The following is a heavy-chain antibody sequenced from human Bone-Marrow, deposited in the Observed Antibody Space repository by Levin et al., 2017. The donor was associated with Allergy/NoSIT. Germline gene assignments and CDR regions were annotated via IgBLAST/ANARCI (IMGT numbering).Heavy chain of an antibody. CDR3: ERVSRSYWVIDY. CDR2: ISFSGGTI. Sequence: GGSLRLSCAASGFSLSDYYMTWIRQGPMKGLEWISYISFSGGTIFYADSVKGRFTISRDTAKNSLYLQMNSLRADDTAVYYCERVSRSYWVIDYWGQGTLVTVSS. J-gene: IGHJ4*02. CDR1: GFSLSDYY. V-gene: IGHV3-11*01. D-gene: IGHD1-26*01.